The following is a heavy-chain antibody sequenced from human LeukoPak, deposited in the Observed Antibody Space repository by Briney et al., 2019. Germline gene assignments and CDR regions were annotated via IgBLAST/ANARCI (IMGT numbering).Heavy chain of an antibody. D-gene: IGHD6-19*01. J-gene: IGHJ4*02. Sequence: PGGSLRLSRAASGFTFSSYAMHWVRQAPGKGLEWAAVISYDGGNKYYAESVKGRFTISRDNSKNTLYLQMNSLRAEDTAVYYCAKVPRQNGWFPLSDYWGQGALVTVSS. CDR2: ISYDGGNK. V-gene: IGHV3-30*18. CDR1: GFTFSSYA. CDR3: AKVPRQNGWFPLSDY.